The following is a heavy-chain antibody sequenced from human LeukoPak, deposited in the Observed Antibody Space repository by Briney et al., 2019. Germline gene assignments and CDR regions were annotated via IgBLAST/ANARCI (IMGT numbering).Heavy chain of an antibody. J-gene: IGHJ4*02. V-gene: IGHV3-30-3*01. CDR3: ATLPT. D-gene: IGHD4-17*01. CDR1: GFTFPNAW. CDR2: ISYDGNNK. Sequence: GGSLRLSCAASGFTFPNAWMSWVRQAPGKGLEWVAVISYDGNNKYYADSVKGRFTISRDNSKNTLYLQMNSLRAEDTALYYCATLPTWGQGTLVTVSS.